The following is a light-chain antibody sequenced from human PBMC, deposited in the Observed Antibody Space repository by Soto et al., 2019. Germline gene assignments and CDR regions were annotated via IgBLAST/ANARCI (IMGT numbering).Light chain of an antibody. V-gene: IGLV3-21*04. Sequence: SYELTQPPSVSVAPGKTARITCGGNNIGSKSVHWYQQKAGQAPILAMYYDSDRPSGIPERFSGSNSGNTATLTISTVEAGHEADYYCQVWDISSNHVVFGGGTKLTVL. CDR1: NIGSKS. J-gene: IGLJ2*01. CDR3: QVWDISSNHVV. CDR2: YDS.